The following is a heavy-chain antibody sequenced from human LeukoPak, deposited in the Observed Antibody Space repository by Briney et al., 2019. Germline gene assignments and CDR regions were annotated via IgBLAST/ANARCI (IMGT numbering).Heavy chain of an antibody. CDR2: ISYDGSDK. J-gene: IGHJ4*02. CDR1: GFTFSSYA. CDR3: ARDGVAGGFDY. D-gene: IGHD6-19*01. Sequence: PGGSLRLSCAASGFTFSSYAMYWVRQAPGKGLEWVAVISYDGSDKFYADSVKGRFTISRDSSKNTLYLQMNSLRVEDTAVYYCARDGVAGGFDYWGQGILVTVSS. V-gene: IGHV3-30*04.